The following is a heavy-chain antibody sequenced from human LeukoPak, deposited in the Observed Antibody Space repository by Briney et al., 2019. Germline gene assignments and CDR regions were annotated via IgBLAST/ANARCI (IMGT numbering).Heavy chain of an antibody. J-gene: IGHJ4*02. CDR2: IYYSGST. V-gene: IGHV4-4*02. D-gene: IGHD5-12*01. CDR1: GGSISSSNW. CDR3: ARLRRTYYYFDY. Sequence: PSGTLSLTCAVSGGSISSSNWWSWVRQPPGKGLEWIGSIYYSGSTYYNPSLKSRVTISVDTSKNQFSLKLSSVTAADTAVYYCARLRRTYYYFDYWGQGTLVTVSS.